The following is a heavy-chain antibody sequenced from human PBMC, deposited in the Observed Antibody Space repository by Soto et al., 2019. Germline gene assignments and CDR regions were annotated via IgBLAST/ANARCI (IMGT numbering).Heavy chain of an antibody. D-gene: IGHD3-9*01. CDR3: ARTSTYYDILTGYWGGYSIDY. CDR2: ISSNGGST. CDR1: GFTFSSYA. V-gene: IGHV3-64*01. J-gene: IGHJ4*02. Sequence: GRSLRLSCAASGFTFSSYARHYVHQAPGKGLEYVSAISSNGGSTYYGNSVKGRFTISRDNSKNTLYLQMGSLRAEDMAVYYCARTSTYYDILTGYWGGYSIDYWGQGTLVTVSS.